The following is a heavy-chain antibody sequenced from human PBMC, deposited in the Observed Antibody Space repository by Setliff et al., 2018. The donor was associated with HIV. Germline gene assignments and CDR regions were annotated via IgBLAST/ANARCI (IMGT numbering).Heavy chain of an antibody. Sequence: SETLSLTCTVSGGSISSGTYYWSWIRQHPGKGLEWIGYIYSSGTTQYNPSVESRVTMSLDTSRDQFSLNLRSVTAADTAVYFCARLIHTGLLYFDFWGLGTLVTAPQ. CDR3: ARLIHTGLLYFDF. V-gene: IGHV4-31*03. CDR2: IYSSGTT. D-gene: IGHD2-8*02. J-gene: IGHJ4*02. CDR1: GGSISSGTYY.